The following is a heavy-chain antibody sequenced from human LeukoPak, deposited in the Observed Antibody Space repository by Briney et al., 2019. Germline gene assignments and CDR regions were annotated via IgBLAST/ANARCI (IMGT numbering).Heavy chain of an antibody. CDR2: INPNSGGT. CDR3: ARGNDHGSGSYQYYFDY. V-gene: IGHV1-2*02. Sequence: EASVKVSCKASGYTFTGYYMHWVRQAPGQGLEWMGWINPNSGGTNYAQKFQGRVTMTRDTSISTAYMELSRLRSDDTAVYYCARGNDHGSGSYQYYFDYWGQGTLVTVSS. CDR1: GYTFTGYY. D-gene: IGHD3-10*01. J-gene: IGHJ4*02.